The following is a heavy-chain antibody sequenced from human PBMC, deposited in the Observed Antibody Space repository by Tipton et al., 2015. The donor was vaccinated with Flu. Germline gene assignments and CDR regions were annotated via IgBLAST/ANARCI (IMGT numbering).Heavy chain of an antibody. Sequence: SGGSIRGYVWTWIRQPPGKGLEWMGYIYDTGSSNYNPSLKGRVTMSVDTSKNQLSLKVRSVTAADTAMYYCAKDKTGRDGSFQYKFDSCGQGALVIVSS. J-gene: IGHJ4*02. CDR2: IYDTGSS. V-gene: IGHV4-59*01. CDR3: AKDKTGRDGSFQYKFDS. CDR1: GGSIRGYV. D-gene: IGHD7-27*01.